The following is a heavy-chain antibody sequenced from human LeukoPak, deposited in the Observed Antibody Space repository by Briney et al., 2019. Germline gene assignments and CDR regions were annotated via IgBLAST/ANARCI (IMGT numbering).Heavy chain of an antibody. D-gene: IGHD6-19*01. Sequence: PGGSLRLSCAASGFTFSSYSMNWVRHSPTKGLEWVASIDTTSEYIFYTDSLKGRFTISRDNAKNSLYLQMNNLRVGDTAVYYCARADRDSDWYIDDCWGQGTLVTVSS. V-gene: IGHV3-21*06. CDR1: GFTFSSYS. CDR2: IDTTSEYI. CDR3: ARADRDSDWYIDDC. J-gene: IGHJ4*02.